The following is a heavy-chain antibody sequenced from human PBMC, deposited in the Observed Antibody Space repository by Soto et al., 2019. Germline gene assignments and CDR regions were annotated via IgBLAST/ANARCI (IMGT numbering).Heavy chain of an antibody. Sequence: GGSLRLSCAASGFTFDDYAIHWVRQAPGKGLEWVSGISWNSGSIGYADSVEGRFTISRDNAKHSLYLQMNSLRTEDTALYYCAKENYDSSGLVDWDQGTLVTVSS. V-gene: IGHV3-9*01. CDR3: AKENYDSSGLVD. CDR2: ISWNSGSI. J-gene: IGHJ4*02. D-gene: IGHD3-22*01. CDR1: GFTFDDYA.